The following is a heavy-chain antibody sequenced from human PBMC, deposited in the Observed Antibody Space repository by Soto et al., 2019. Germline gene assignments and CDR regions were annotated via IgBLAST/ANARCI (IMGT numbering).Heavy chain of an antibody. CDR3: ARALYRNTSDY. Sequence: ASVKVSCKASGYTFTSYYMHWVRQAPGQGLEWMGIINPSGGTTSYAPKFQGRVTMTRDTSTSTVYMELSSLRFEDTAVYYCARALYRNTSDYWGQGTLVTVSS. J-gene: IGHJ4*02. V-gene: IGHV1-46*01. CDR1: GYTFTSYY. CDR2: INPSGGTT. D-gene: IGHD1-26*01.